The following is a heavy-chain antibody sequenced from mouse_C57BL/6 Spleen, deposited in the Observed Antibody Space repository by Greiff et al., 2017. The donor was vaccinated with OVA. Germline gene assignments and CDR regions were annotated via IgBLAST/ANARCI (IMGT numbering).Heavy chain of an antibody. D-gene: IGHD1-1*01. CDR1: GYTFTSYW. CDR2: IDPSDSET. CDR3: ARISPSHYYGSSYGAMDD. J-gene: IGHJ4*01. V-gene: IGHV1-52*01. Sequence: QVQLQQPGAELVRPGSSVKLSCKASGYTFTSYWMHWVKQRPIQGLEWIGNIDPSDSETHYNQKFKDKATLTVDKSSSTAYMQLSSLTSEDSAVYYCARISPSHYYGSSYGAMDDWGQGTSVTVSS.